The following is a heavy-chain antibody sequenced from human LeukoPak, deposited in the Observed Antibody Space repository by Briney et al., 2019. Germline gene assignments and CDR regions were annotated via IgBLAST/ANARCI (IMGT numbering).Heavy chain of an antibody. V-gene: IGHV3-23*01. Sequence: LSGGSLRLSCAASGFTFSSYAMSWVRQAPGKGLEWVSAISGSGGSTYYADSVKGRFTISRDNAKNSLYLQMNSLRAEDTAVYYCARDPSYYDTSGYYVDYWGQGSLVTVSS. J-gene: IGHJ4*02. CDR3: ARDPSYYDTSGYYVDY. CDR2: ISGSGGST. CDR1: GFTFSSYA. D-gene: IGHD3-22*01.